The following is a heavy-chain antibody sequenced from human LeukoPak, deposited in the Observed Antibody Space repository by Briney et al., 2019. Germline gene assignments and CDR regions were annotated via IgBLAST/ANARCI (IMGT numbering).Heavy chain of an antibody. CDR2: ISGSGGNT. Sequence: PGGSLRLSCAASGFTFSNYAMSWVRQAPGKGLEGVSGISGSGGNTYYADSVKGRFTISRDNSKNTLYLQMNSLRAEDTAVYYCAKDMWSSSSWVDYWGQGTLVTVSS. V-gene: IGHV3-23*01. CDR3: AKDMWSSSSWVDY. CDR1: GFTFSNYA. D-gene: IGHD6-6*01. J-gene: IGHJ4*02.